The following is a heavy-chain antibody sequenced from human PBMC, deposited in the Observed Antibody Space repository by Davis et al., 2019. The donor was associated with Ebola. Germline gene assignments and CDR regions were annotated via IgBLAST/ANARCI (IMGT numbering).Heavy chain of an antibody. J-gene: IGHJ3*02. V-gene: IGHV7-4-1*02. Sequence: ASVKVSCKTSGYTFTNYAMNWVRQAPGQGLEWMGWINTNTGKARYAKGFTGRFVFSLDTSVTTAYLQISGLKAEDTAVYYCATLPLIWGQGTLVTVTS. CDR2: INTNTGKA. CDR3: ATLPLI. CDR1: GYTFTNYA.